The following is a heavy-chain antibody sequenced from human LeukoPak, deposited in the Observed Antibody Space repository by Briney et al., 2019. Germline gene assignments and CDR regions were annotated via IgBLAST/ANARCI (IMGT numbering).Heavy chain of an antibody. CDR1: GFTFDDYG. V-gene: IGHV3-20*04. CDR3: ARAYSSSDYFDY. Sequence: GGSLRLSCAASGFTFDDYGMSWVRQAPGKGLECVSGINWNGGSTGYADSVKGRFTISRDNAKNSLYLQMNSLRAEDTALYYCARAYSSSDYFDYWGQGTLVTVSS. J-gene: IGHJ4*02. D-gene: IGHD6-13*01. CDR2: INWNGGST.